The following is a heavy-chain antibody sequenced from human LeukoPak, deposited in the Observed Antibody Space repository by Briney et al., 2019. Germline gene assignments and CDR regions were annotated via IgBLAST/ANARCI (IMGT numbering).Heavy chain of an antibody. CDR1: GFTFSSNG. D-gene: IGHD1-26*01. CDR2: ISSSSSYI. Sequence: PGGSLRLSCAASGFTFSSNGMNWVRQAPGKGLEWVSSISSSSSYIYYADSVKGRFTISRDNAKNSLYLQMNSLRAEDTAVYYCALGWDERGAFDIWGQGTMVTVSS. CDR3: ALGWDERGAFDI. J-gene: IGHJ3*02. V-gene: IGHV3-21*06.